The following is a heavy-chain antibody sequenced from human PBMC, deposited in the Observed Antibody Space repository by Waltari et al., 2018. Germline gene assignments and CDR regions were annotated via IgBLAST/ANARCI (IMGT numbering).Heavy chain of an antibody. CDR2: IYSGGST. CDR3: ARSDGSGSYYLNYYYYYGMDV. CDR1: GFTVSSNY. Sequence: EVQLVESGGGLIQPGGSLRLSCAASGFTVSSNYMSWVRQAPGKGLEWVSVIYSGGSTYYADSVKGRFTISRDNSKNTLYLQMNSLRAEDTAVYYCARSDGSGSYYLNYYYYYGMDVWGQGTTVTVSS. J-gene: IGHJ6*02. D-gene: IGHD3-10*01. V-gene: IGHV3-53*01.